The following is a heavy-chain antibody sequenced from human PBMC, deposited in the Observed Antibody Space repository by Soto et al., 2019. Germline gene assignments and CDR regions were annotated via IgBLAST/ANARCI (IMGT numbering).Heavy chain of an antibody. CDR1: GFTFSSYS. V-gene: IGHV3-21*01. CDR2: ISSSSSYI. CDR3: ARTLPQEKGRHDYGDYFDY. Sequence: GESLKISCAASGFTFSSYSMNWVRQAPGKGLEWVSSISSSSSYIYYADSVKGRFTISRDNAKNSLYLQMNSLRAEDTAVYYCARTLPQEKGRHDYGDYFDYWGQGTLVTVSS. J-gene: IGHJ4*02. D-gene: IGHD4-17*01.